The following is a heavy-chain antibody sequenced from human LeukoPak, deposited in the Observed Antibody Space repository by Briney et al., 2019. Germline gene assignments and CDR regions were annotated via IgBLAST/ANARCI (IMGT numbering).Heavy chain of an antibody. CDR3: ARDLNGITMVRGVPTPPCNWFDP. CDR2: IYYSGST. CDR1: GGSISSSSYY. V-gene: IGHV4-39*07. J-gene: IGHJ5*02. Sequence: SETLSLTCTVSGGSISSSSYYWGWIRQPPGKGLEWIGSIYYSGSTYYNPSLKSRVTISVDTSKNQFSLKLSSVTAADTAVYYCARDLNGITMVRGVPTPPCNWFDPWGQGTLVTVSS. D-gene: IGHD3-10*01.